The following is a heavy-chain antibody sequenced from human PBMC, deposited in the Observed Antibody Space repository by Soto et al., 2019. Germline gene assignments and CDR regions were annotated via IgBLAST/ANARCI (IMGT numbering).Heavy chain of an antibody. CDR2: VPYSGSP. CDR1: GGSISSGSYY. CDR3: ARLGYSSGWHCDY. J-gene: IGHJ4*02. V-gene: IGHV4-39*01. D-gene: IGHD6-19*01. Sequence: SETLSLTCTVSGGSISSGSYYWGWIRQPPGKRLEWIGSVPYSGSPYYNASLKSRVTLSVDTSKNQFSLKLTSVTAADTAVYYCARLGYSSGWHCDYWGQGTLVTVSS.